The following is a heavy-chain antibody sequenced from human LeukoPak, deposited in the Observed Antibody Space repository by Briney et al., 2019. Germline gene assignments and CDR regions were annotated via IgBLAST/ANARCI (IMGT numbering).Heavy chain of an antibody. D-gene: IGHD3-22*01. CDR1: GFTFNNHV. J-gene: IGHJ4*02. CDR3: AKDLYDGSPYPYYFDY. CDR2: ISVGGGST. Sequence: GGSLRLSCAASGFTFNNHVMSWVRQAPGKGLEWVSGISVGGGSTYYADSVKGRFTISRDNSKNTLYLQMNSLRAEDTAVYYCAKDLYDGSPYPYYFDYWGQGTLVTVSS. V-gene: IGHV3-23*01.